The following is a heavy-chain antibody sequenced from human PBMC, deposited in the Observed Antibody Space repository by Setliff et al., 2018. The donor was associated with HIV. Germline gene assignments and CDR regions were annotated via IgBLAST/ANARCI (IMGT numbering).Heavy chain of an antibody. D-gene: IGHD3-10*01. J-gene: IGHJ5*02. V-gene: IGHV4-4*02. CDR2: IYHSGRT. CDR1: GGSISSLNW. CDR3: ARWDSMGYGSGSGVKWFDP. Sequence: SETLSLTCAVSGGSISSLNWWSSVRQPPGKGLEWIGEIYHSGRTSYNPSLKSRASISVDKSKNQFSLKLSSVTAADTAVYYCARWDSMGYGSGSGVKWFDPWGQGTLVTV.